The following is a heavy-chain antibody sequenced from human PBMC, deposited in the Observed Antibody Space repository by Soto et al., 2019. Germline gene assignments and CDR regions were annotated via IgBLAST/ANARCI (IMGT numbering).Heavy chain of an antibody. V-gene: IGHV3-23*01. D-gene: IGHD2-21*01. CDR2: IYGNGGGI. CDR1: GFTLTNEN. J-gene: IGHJ4*02. CDR3: AHYAVYNDGLWLMAY. Sequence: GGSLRLSCTVLGFTLTNENMNWVRQAPGKGLEWVSGIYGNGGGIEYADSVKGRFTISRDNSKNTVYLQMTDLRADDTAVYYCAHYAVYNDGLWLMAYWGQGSQVIVSS.